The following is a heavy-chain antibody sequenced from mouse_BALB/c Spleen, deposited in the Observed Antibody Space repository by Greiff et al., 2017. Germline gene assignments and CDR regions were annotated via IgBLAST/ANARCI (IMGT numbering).Heavy chain of an antibody. CDR2: INPSNGRT. CDR1: GYTFTSYW. CDR3: ARGGSSYLDAMDY. J-gene: IGHJ4*01. D-gene: IGHD1-1*01. Sequence: VQLQQPGAELVKPGASVKLSCKASGYTFTSYWMHWVKQRPGQGLEWIGEINPSNGRTNYNEKFKSKATLTVDKSSSTAYMQLSSLTSEDSAVYYCARGGSSYLDAMDYWGQGTSVTVSS. V-gene: IGHV1S81*02.